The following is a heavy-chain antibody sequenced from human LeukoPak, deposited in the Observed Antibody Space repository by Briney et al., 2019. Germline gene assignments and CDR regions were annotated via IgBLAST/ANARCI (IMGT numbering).Heavy chain of an antibody. V-gene: IGHV3-15*01. Sequence: GGSLRLSCAASGFTFSNAWMGWVRQAPGKGLEWVGRIKSKTDGGTTDYAAPVKGRFTISRDDSKNTLYLQMNSLKTEDTAVYYCTTPLGPTVTTWVDYWGQGTLVTVSS. D-gene: IGHD4-17*01. CDR2: IKSKTDGGTT. CDR3: TTPLGPTVTTWVDY. J-gene: IGHJ4*02. CDR1: GFTFSNAW.